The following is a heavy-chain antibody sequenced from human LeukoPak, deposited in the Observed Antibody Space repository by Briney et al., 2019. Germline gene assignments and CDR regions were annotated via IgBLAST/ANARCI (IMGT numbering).Heavy chain of an antibody. J-gene: IGHJ6*03. Sequence: PGGSLRLSCAASGFTFSSYAMSWVRQAPGKGLERVSAISGSGGSTYYADSVKGRFTISRDNSKNTLYLQMNSLRAEDTAVYYCARDRIQLWSTKEDGHYYYYYMDVWGKGTTATVSS. CDR3: ARDRIQLWSTKEDGHYYYYYMDV. V-gene: IGHV3-23*01. D-gene: IGHD5-18*01. CDR1: GFTFSSYA. CDR2: ISGSGGST.